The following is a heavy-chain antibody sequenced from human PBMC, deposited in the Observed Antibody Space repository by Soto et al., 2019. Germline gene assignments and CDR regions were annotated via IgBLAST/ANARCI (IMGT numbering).Heavy chain of an antibody. V-gene: IGHV3-53*01. Sequence: GGSLRLSCAASGFTVSSNYMSWVRQAPGKGLEWVSVIYSGGSTYYADSVKGRFTISRDNSKNTLYLQMNSLRAEDTAVYYCARSYGRGDYTSPYYYYGMDVWGQGTTVTVSS. CDR2: IYSGGST. J-gene: IGHJ6*02. CDR1: GFTVSSNY. D-gene: IGHD4-17*01. CDR3: ARSYGRGDYTSPYYYYGMDV.